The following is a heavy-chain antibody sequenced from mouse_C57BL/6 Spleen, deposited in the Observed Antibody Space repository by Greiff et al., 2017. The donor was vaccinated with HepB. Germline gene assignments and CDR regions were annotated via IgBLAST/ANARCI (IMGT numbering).Heavy chain of an antibody. CDR3: ARRDGNYVGAMDY. D-gene: IGHD2-1*01. CDR2: IYPSDSET. V-gene: IGHV1-61*01. Sequence: VQLQQSGAELVRPGSSVKLSCKASGYTFTSYWMDWVKQRPGQGLEWIGNIYPSDSETHYNQKFKDKATLTVDKSSSTAYMQLSSLTSEDSAVYYCARRDGNYVGAMDYWGQGTSVTVSS. J-gene: IGHJ4*01. CDR1: GYTFTSYW.